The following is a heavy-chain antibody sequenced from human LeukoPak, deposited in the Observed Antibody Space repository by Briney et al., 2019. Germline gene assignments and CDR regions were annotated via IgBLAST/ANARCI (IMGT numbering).Heavy chain of an antibody. D-gene: IGHD2-21*02. V-gene: IGHV3-53*01. CDR1: GFSVSTNY. CDR3: ARQRRYCGGDCYPFDY. J-gene: IGHJ4*02. CDR2: MYSSGNT. Sequence: GGSLRLSCAASGFSVSTNYMSWVRQAPGKGLEWVSVMYSSGNTYYADSVKGRFTISRDNSKNTLYLQMNSLRAEDTAVYYCARQRRYCGGDCYPFDYWGQGTLVTVSS.